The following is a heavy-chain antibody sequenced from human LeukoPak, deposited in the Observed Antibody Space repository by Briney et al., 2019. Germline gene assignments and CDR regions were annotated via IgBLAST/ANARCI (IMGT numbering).Heavy chain of an antibody. J-gene: IGHJ2*01. V-gene: IGHV3-23*01. CDR1: GLTFSSYA. CDR3: EKVAVVSGYWYFDL. Sequence: GGSLRLSCEASGLTFSSYAMSWVRQAPGKGVEWVSAIGGYGGSTYYADSVKGRFTISRDNSKNTLYLQMNSLRAEDTAVYYCEKVAVVSGYWYFDLWGRGTLVTVSS. CDR2: IGGYGGST. D-gene: IGHD2-21*02.